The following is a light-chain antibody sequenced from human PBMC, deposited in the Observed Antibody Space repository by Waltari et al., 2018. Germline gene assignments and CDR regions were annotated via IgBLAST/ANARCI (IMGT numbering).Light chain of an antibody. J-gene: IGKJ2*01. CDR1: QSVSNS. V-gene: IGKV3-15*01. CDR2: GAS. Sequence: EIVMTQSPATLSFSPGERATLPCRASQSVSNSLAWYQQKPGQAPRLLIYGASTRATGIPARFSGSGSGTEFTLTINRLESEDFAVYYCQQFNNWPRTFGQGTKLEIK. CDR3: QQFNNWPRT.